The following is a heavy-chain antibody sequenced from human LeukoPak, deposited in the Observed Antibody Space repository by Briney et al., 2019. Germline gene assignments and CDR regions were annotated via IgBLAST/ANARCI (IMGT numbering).Heavy chain of an antibody. CDR2: IEEYGNEI. V-gene: IGHV3-7*01. D-gene: IGHD3-10*02. Sequence: PGGSLRLSCAASGFSISNYVMTWVRQAPGKGLEWVANIEEYGNEIHYVDSVKGRFTISRDNAKNSLYLQMNSLRAEDTAVYYCAELGITMIGGVWGKGTTVTISS. J-gene: IGHJ6*04. CDR1: GFSISNYV. CDR3: AELGITMIGGV.